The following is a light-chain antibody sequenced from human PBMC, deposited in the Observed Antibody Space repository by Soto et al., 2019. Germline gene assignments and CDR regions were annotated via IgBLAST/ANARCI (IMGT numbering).Light chain of an antibody. J-gene: IGKJ2*02. Sequence: EIVLTQSPATLSLSPGDRAILSCRASQSVSHYLSWYQQRPGQAPRLLIFDVSNRATGIPVRFSGSGSGTDFTLTINSLEPDDFAVYFCQQRSEWPLCTFGQGNKL. CDR2: DVS. CDR1: QSVSHY. CDR3: QQRSEWPLCT. V-gene: IGKV3-11*01.